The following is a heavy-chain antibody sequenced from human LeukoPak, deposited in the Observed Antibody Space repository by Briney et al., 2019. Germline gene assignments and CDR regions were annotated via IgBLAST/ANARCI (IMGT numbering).Heavy chain of an antibody. CDR1: GFTFSSYN. CDR3: ARGGSYFDY. V-gene: IGHV3-21*01. Sequence: GRSLRLSCAASGFTFSSYNMNWVRQAPGKGLEWVASISSSSNYIYYVDSVKGRFTISRDNAKNSLYLQMNSLRAEDTAVYYCARGGSYFDYWGQGTLVTVSS. J-gene: IGHJ4*02. CDR2: ISSSSNYI. D-gene: IGHD1-26*01.